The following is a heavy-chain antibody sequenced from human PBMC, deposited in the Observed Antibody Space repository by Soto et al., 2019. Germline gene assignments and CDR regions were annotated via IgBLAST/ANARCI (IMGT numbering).Heavy chain of an antibody. CDR2: ISSGSSTI. CDR1: GISFSTYA. CDR3: AVDYYYMDV. J-gene: IGHJ6*03. Sequence: EVQLVESGGGLVQPGGSLRLSYAASGISFSTYAMNWVRQAPGKGLEWVSYISSGSSTIYYAESVKGRFTISRDNAKKSLFLQMNSLRAEDTAVYYCAVDYYYMDVWGKGTTVTVSS. V-gene: IGHV3-48*01.